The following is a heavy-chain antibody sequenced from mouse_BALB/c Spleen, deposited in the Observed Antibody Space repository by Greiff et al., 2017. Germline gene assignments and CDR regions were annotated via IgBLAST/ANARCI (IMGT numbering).Heavy chain of an antibody. Sequence: EVKLMESGGGLVKPGGSLKLSCAASGFTFSSYAMSWVRQTPEKRLEWVASISSGGSTYYPDSVKGRFTIFRDNARNILYLQMSSLRSEDTAMYYCAREGAGPPMDYWGQGTSVTVSS. J-gene: IGHJ4*01. D-gene: IGHD3-1*01. CDR3: AREGAGPPMDY. CDR1: GFTFSSYA. V-gene: IGHV5-6-5*01. CDR2: ISSGGST.